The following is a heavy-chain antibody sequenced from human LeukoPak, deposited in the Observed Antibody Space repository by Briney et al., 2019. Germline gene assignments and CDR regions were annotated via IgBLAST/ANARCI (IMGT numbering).Heavy chain of an antibody. D-gene: IGHD6-13*01. V-gene: IGHV4-4*09. Sequence: SETLSLTCTVSGGSISSYYWSWLRQPAGKGLECLGVIYTTGSTNYNPSLKSRATISVDTSMNQFSLQLSSVTAADTAVYYCARHNPAAGATYYYYGMDVWGQGTTVTVSS. J-gene: IGHJ6*02. CDR3: ARHNPAAGATYYYYGMDV. CDR1: GGSISSYY. CDR2: IYTTGST.